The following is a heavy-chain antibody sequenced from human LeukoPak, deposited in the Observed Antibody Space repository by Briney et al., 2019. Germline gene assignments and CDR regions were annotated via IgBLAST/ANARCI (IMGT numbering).Heavy chain of an antibody. Sequence: GGSLRLSCAASGFTYSRYWMSWVRQAPGKGLEWVANIKQDGSEKYYVDSVKGRFTISRDNAKNSLYLQMNSLRAEDTAAYYCARTEYYYDSSGYYFYWGQGTLVTVSS. CDR1: GFTYSRYW. D-gene: IGHD3-22*01. J-gene: IGHJ4*02. V-gene: IGHV3-7*01. CDR3: ARTEYYYDSSGYYFY. CDR2: IKQDGSEK.